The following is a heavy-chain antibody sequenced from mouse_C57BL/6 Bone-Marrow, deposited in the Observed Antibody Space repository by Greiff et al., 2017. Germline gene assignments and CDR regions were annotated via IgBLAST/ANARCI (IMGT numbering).Heavy chain of an antibody. CDR1: GYTFTDYY. J-gene: IGHJ2*01. CDR2: IYPGSGNT. CDR3: ARSGLGRSDY. D-gene: IGHD4-1*01. Sequence: QVHVKQSGAELVRPGASVKLSCKASGYTFTDYYINWVKQRPGQGLEWIARIYPGSGNTYYNEKFKGKATLTAEKSSSTAYMQLSSLTSEDSAVYFCARSGLGRSDYWGQGTTLTVSS. V-gene: IGHV1-76*01.